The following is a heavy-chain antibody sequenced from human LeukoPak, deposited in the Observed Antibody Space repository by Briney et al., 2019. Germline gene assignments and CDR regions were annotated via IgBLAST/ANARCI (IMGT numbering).Heavy chain of an antibody. CDR2: IYSVVTT. D-gene: IGHD6-13*01. Sequence: GRSLRLSCAASGFSVSTKYINWVRHAAGEGLDWVAIIYSVVTTCHGESVEGRLTISRYTSQNTVFLQMNSLTVEDTAVYYCAKSFYSSSWYVYWGQGTLVTVSS. CDR1: GFSVSTKY. CDR3: AKSFYSSSWYVY. J-gene: IGHJ4*02. V-gene: IGHV3-53*01.